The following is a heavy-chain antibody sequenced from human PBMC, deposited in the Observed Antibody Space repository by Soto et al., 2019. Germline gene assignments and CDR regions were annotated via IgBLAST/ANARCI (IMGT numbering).Heavy chain of an antibody. Sequence: ASVKVSCKASGYTFTSYDINWVRQATGQGLEWMGWMNPNSGNTGYAQKFQGRVTMTRNISISTAYMELSSLRSEDTAVYYCARGLIIRVWSFDPWGQGTLVTVSS. CDR2: MNPNSGNT. CDR3: ARGLIIRVWSFDP. J-gene: IGHJ5*02. V-gene: IGHV1-8*01. CDR1: GYTFTSYD. D-gene: IGHD3-10*01.